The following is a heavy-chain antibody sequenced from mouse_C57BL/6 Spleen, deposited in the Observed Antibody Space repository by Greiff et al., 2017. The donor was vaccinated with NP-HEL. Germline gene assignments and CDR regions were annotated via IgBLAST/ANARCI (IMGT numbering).Heavy chain of an antibody. CDR2: INPSTGGT. CDR1: GYSFTGYY. D-gene: IGHD2-13*01. V-gene: IGHV1-42*01. CDR3: ARGDSPFAY. J-gene: IGHJ3*01. Sequence: VQLKQSGPELVKPGASVKISCKASGYSFTGYYMNWVKQSPEKSLEWIGEINPSTGGTTYNQKFKAKATLTVDKSSSTAYMQLKSLTSEDSAVYYCARGDSPFAYWGQGTLVTVSA.